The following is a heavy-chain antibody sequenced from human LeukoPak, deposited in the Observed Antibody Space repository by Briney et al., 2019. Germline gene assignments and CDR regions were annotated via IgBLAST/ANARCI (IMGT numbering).Heavy chain of an antibody. CDR2: IWDTEIT. Sequence: SETLSLTCTVSGGSIRSYFWSWLRQPPGKGLEWIGYIWDTEITDYNPSLKSRVTISLDTSKNHFSLKLRSVTAADTALYFCARGLVLATDDAFDIWGQGTLVIVSS. V-gene: IGHV4-59*01. J-gene: IGHJ3*02. CDR3: ARGLVLATDDAFDI. D-gene: IGHD5-12*01. CDR1: GGSIRSYF.